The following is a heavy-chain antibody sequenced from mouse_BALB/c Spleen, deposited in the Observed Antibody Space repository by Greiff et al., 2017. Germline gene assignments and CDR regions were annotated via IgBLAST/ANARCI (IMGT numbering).Heavy chain of an antibody. V-gene: IGHV2-6-5*01. D-gene: IGHD1-1*01. Sequence: VQRVESGPGLVAPSQSLSITCTVSGFSLTDYGVSWIRQPPGKGLEWLGVIWGGGSTYYNSALKSRLSISKDNSKSQVFLKMNSLQTDDTAMYYCAKHGGIYYYGSSYVKAMDYWGQGTSVTVSS. J-gene: IGHJ4*01. CDR2: IWGGGST. CDR3: AKHGGIYYYGSSYVKAMDY. CDR1: GFSLTDYG.